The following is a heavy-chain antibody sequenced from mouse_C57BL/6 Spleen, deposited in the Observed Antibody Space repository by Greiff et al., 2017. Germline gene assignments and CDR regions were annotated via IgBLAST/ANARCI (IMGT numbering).Heavy chain of an antibody. CDR1: GFSFNTYA. V-gene: IGHV10-1*01. CDR2: IRSKSNNYAT. Sequence: DVKLQESGGGLVQPKGSLKLSCAASGFSFNTYAMNWVRQAPGKGLEWVARIRSKSNNYATYYADSVKDRFTISRDDSESMLYLQMNNLKTEDTAMYYCVRQGDAYWGQGTSVTVSS. J-gene: IGHJ4*01. CDR3: VRQGDAY.